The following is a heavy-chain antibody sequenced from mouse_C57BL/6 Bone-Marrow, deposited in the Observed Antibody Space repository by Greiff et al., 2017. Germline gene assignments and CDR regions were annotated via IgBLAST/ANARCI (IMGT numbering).Heavy chain of an antibody. J-gene: IGHJ2*01. Sequence: VQLQQPGTELAKPGASVKLSCKASGYTFTSYWMHWVKQRPGQGLEWIGNINPSNGGTNYNEKFKSKATLTVDKSSSTAYMQLSSLTSEDSAVYYCAREGSNCGYCDYWGQGTTLTVSA. CDR2: INPSNGGT. CDR3: AREGSNCGYCDY. D-gene: IGHD2-5*01. V-gene: IGHV1-53*01. CDR1: GYTFTSYW.